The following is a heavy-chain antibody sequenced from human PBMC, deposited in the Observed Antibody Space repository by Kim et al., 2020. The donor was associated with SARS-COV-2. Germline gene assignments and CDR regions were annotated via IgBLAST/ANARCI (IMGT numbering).Heavy chain of an antibody. Sequence: SRVTISVDTSKNQVSLKLSSVTAADTAVYYCARHPTAKVLRFLEWLLYLDYWGQGTLVTVSS. V-gene: IGHV4-39*01. CDR3: ARHPTAKVLRFLEWLLYLDY. J-gene: IGHJ4*02. D-gene: IGHD3-3*01.